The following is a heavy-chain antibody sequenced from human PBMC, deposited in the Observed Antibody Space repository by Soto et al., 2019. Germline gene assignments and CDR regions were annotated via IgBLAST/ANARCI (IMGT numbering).Heavy chain of an antibody. CDR1: GYTFTSYD. CDR3: ARRARHIVLMVYAMGYYYYMDV. Sequence: ASVKVSCKASGYTFTSYDINWVRQATGQGLEWMGWMNPNSGNTGYAQKFQGRVTMTRNTSISTAYMELSSLRSEDTAVYYCARRARHIVLMVYAMGYYYYMDVWG. J-gene: IGHJ6*03. CDR2: MNPNSGNT. D-gene: IGHD2-8*01. V-gene: IGHV1-8*01.